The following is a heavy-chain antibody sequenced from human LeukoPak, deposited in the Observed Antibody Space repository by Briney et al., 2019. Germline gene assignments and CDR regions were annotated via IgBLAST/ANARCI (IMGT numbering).Heavy chain of an antibody. J-gene: IGHJ4*02. V-gene: IGHV4-59*01. D-gene: IGHD3-22*01. CDR1: GGSISRYY. CDR3: ARAGSGYYPFDD. CDR2: VYYSGST. Sequence: PSETLSLTCTLSGGSISRYYWSWIRQPPRKGLEWIGYVYYSGSTKYNPSLKSRVTISVDTSNNQFSLKLSSVTAADTAVYYCARAGSGYYPFDDWGQGTLVTVSS.